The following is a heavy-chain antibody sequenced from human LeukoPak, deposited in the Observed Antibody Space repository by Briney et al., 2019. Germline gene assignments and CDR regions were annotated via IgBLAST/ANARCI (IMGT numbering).Heavy chain of an antibody. CDR3: AEEALVPETFDY. CDR2: ISGSGGST. J-gene: IGHJ4*02. V-gene: IGHV3-23*01. CDR1: GFTFSSYA. Sequence: GGSLRLSCAASGFTFSSYATRWVRQAPGKGLEWVSAISGSGGSTYYADSVKGRFTISRDNSKNTLYLQMNSLRAEDTAVYYCAEEALVPETFDYWGQGTLVTVSS. D-gene: IGHD2-2*01.